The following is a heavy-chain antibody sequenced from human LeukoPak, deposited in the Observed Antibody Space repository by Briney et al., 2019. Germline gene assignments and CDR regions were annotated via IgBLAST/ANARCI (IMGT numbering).Heavy chain of an antibody. Sequence: GGSLRLSCATSGFTFSSYWMSWVRQAPGKGLEWVAHINQDGSEKYYVDSVKGRFTISRDNAKNSLYLQMNSLRGEDTAVYYCARDPIPIVFDYWGQGTLVTVSS. D-gene: IGHD3-9*01. CDR1: GFTFSSYW. CDR3: ARDPIPIVFDY. V-gene: IGHV3-7*01. J-gene: IGHJ4*02. CDR2: INQDGSEK.